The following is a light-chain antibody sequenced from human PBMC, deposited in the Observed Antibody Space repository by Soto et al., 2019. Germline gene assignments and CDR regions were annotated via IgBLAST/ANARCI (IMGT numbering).Light chain of an antibody. V-gene: IGLV1-51*02. J-gene: IGLJ3*02. Sequence: QSVLTQPHSVSAAPGQKVNISCSGSSSNIGNNYVSWYQQLQGTAPKLLIYENDKRPSGIPDRFSGSKSGTSATLGITGLQTGYEADYYCGTWDSSLSYWVFGGGTKLTVL. CDR3: GTWDSSLSYWV. CDR2: END. CDR1: SSNIGNNY.